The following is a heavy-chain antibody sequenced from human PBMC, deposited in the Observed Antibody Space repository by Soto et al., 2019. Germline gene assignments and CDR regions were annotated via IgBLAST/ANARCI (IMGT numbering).Heavy chain of an antibody. CDR2: IDWDDDK. Sequence: SGPTLVNPTQTLTLTCTFSGFSLSTSGMCVSWIRQPPGRALEWLARIDWDDDKYYSTSLKTRLTISKDASKNQVVLTMTNMDPVDTATYYCARDSVALYYYYYGMDVWGQGTTVTVSS. V-gene: IGHV2-70*11. D-gene: IGHD2-21*01. CDR3: ARDSVALYYYYYGMDV. CDR1: GFSLSTSGMC. J-gene: IGHJ6*02.